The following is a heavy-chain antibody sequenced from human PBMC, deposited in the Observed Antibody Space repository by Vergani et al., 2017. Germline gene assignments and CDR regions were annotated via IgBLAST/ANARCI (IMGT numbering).Heavy chain of an antibody. CDR2: ISAYNGNT. V-gene: IGHV1-18*01. J-gene: IGHJ6*03. Sequence: QVQLVQSGAEVKKPGASVKVSCKASGYTFTSYGISWVRQAPGQGLEWMGWISAYNGNTNDEQKLQGKVTMTTETSTSTAYMELRSLGSDDTAVYDCARDHGLDIAAPSSTGMDVWGKGTTVTVSS. CDR1: GYTFTSYG. CDR3: ARDHGLDIAAPSSTGMDV. D-gene: IGHD6-6*01.